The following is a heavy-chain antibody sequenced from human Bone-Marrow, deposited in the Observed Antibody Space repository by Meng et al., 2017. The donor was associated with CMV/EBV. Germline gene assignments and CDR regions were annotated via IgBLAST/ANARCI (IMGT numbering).Heavy chain of an antibody. Sequence: GESLKISCAASGFTFSSYAMSWVRQAPGKGLEWVSSISSSSSYIYYADSVKGRFTTSRDNAKNSLYLQMNSLRAEDTAVYYCARELTTRYSSSWFYYWGQGTLVTVSS. CDR3: ARELTTRYSSSWFYY. CDR2: ISSSSSYI. CDR1: GFTFSSYA. V-gene: IGHV3-21*01. J-gene: IGHJ4*02. D-gene: IGHD6-13*01.